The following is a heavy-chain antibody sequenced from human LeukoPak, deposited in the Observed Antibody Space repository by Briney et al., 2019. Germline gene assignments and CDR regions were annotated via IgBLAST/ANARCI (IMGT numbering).Heavy chain of an antibody. CDR3: ARDSASYDSSGYVTLYYFDY. D-gene: IGHD3-22*01. J-gene: IGHJ4*02. V-gene: IGHV3-7*01. CDR1: GFTFSSYW. CDR2: IKHDGYEK. Sequence: GGSLRLSCAASGFTFSSYWMSWVRQAPGKGLEWVANIKHDGYEKYYVDSVKGRFTISRDNAKNSLYLQMNSLRAEDTAVYYCARDSASYDSSGYVTLYYFDYWGQGTLVAVSS.